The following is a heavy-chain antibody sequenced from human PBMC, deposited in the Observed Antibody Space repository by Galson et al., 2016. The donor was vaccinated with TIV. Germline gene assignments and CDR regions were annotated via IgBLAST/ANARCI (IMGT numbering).Heavy chain of an antibody. Sequence: SVKVSCKASGYTFSSYGISWVRQAPGQGLEWMGWMSVYNGNRNYAQKFQGRATMTTDTSTNTVYMELRSLRSDDTAVYYCAREGGCDFDYGGQGSLVIVSS. CDR2: MSVYNGNR. V-gene: IGHV1-18*01. J-gene: IGHJ4*02. CDR3: AREGGCDFDY. CDR1: GYTFSSYG. D-gene: IGHD2-15*01.